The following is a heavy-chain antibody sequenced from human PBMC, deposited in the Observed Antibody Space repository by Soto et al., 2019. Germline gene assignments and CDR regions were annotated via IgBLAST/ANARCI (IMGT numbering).Heavy chain of an antibody. D-gene: IGHD3-22*01. V-gene: IGHV4-30-4*01. CDR2: IYYSGST. Sequence: QVQLQESGPGLVKPSQTLSLTCTVSGGSISSGDYYWSWIRQPPGKGLEWIGYIYYSGSTYYNPSLNKRVTISVDTSKNQFSLKLSSVTAADTAVYYCARAPYYYDSSGYFWYFDYWGQGTLVTVSS. J-gene: IGHJ4*02. CDR1: GGSISSGDYY. CDR3: ARAPYYYDSSGYFWYFDY.